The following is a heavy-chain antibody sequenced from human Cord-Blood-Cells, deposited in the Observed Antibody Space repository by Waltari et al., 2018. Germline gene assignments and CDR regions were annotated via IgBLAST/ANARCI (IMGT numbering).Heavy chain of an antibody. V-gene: IGHV3-30*18. J-gene: IGHJ4*02. CDR3: AKQGAARHYFDY. Sequence: QVQLVESGGGVVQPGRSLRLSCAASGFTFSSYGMHWVRQAPGKGLELVAVISYDGSNKYDADSVKGRFTISRDNSKNTLYLQMNSLRAEDTAVYYCAKQGAARHYFDYWGQGTLVTVSS. CDR2: ISYDGSNK. CDR1: GFTFSSYG. D-gene: IGHD6-6*01.